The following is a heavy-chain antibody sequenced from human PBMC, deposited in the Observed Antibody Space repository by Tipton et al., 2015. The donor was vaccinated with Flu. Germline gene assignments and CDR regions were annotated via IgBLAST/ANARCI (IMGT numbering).Heavy chain of an antibody. CDR3: ARVSSAGLRSY. D-gene: IGHD5-12*01. J-gene: IGHJ4*02. V-gene: IGHV3-48*04. CDR1: GFTFSSYS. Sequence: GSLRLSCAASGFTFSSYSMNWVRQAPGKGLEWVSYISSSSSTIYYADSVKGRFTISRDNAKNSLYLQMNSLRAEDTAVYYCARVSSAGLRSYWGQGTLVTVSS. CDR2: ISSSSSTI.